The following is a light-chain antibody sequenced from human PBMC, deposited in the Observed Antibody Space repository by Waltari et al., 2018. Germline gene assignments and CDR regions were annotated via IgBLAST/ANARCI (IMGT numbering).Light chain of an antibody. V-gene: IGLV3-1*01. CDR3: QAWDGSTLI. J-gene: IGLJ2*01. CDR2: QDN. Sequence: SYEVTQPPSVSVSPGQAASITCSGDKLGEKYVSWYQQKPGQSPVLVLYQDNRRPSGIPERFSGSNSNSGNTATLTISGTQAMDEADYHCQAWDGSTLIFGGGTNLTVL. CDR1: KLGEKY.